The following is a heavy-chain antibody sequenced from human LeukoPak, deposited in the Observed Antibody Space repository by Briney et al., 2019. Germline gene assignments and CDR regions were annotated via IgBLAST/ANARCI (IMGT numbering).Heavy chain of an antibody. CDR2: ISTSGSLI. CDR1: GFTFSNYE. CDR3: ARVSGRGWHFDY. J-gene: IGHJ4*02. V-gene: IGHV3-48*03. D-gene: IGHD1-26*01. Sequence: GGSLRLSCAPSGFTFSNYEMNWVRQAPGKGLEWVSFISTSGSLIYYADSVKGRFTIPRDNAKNSLYLQMNGLRAEDTAIYYCARVSGRGWHFDYWGQGTLVTVSS.